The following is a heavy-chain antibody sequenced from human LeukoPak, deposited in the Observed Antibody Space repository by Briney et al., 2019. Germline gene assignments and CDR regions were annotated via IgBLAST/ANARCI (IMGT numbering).Heavy chain of an antibody. J-gene: IGHJ6*02. V-gene: IGHV4-34*01. D-gene: IGHD3-9*01. CDR2: INHSGST. CDR1: GGSFSVYY. CDR3: ARGRNVLRYFDWLLKYGMDV. Sequence: PSETLSLTCAVYGGSFSVYYWSWIRQPPGKGLEWIGEINHSGSTNYNPSLKSRVTISVDTSKNQSSLKLSSVTAADTAVYYCARGRNVLRYFDWLLKYGMDVWGQGTTVTVSS.